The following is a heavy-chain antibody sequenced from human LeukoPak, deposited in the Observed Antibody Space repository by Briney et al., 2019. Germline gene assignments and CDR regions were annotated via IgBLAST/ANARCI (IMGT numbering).Heavy chain of an antibody. V-gene: IGHV3-30-3*01. CDR3: ARAKGGFDY. CDR2: ISYDGSNK. CDR1: GFTFSSYT. J-gene: IGHJ4*02. Sequence: GRSLRLSCAASGFTFSSYTMHWVRQAPGKGLEWVAVISYDGSNKYYADSVKGRFTISRDNSKNTLYLQMDSLRAEDTAVYYCARAKGGFDYWGQGTLVTVSS. D-gene: IGHD3-16*01.